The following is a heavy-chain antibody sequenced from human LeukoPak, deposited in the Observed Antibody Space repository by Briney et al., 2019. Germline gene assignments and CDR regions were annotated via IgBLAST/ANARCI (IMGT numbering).Heavy chain of an antibody. CDR3: ARENGMYPQPYGDYDVDY. CDR1: GYTFTSYG. V-gene: IGHV1-18*01. Sequence: GASVKVSCKASGYTFTSYGISWVRQAPGQGLEWMGWISAYNGNTNYAQKLQGRVTMTTDTSTSTAYMELRSLRSDDTAVYYCARENGMYPQPYGDYDVDYWGQGTLVTVSS. D-gene: IGHD4-17*01. J-gene: IGHJ4*02. CDR2: ISAYNGNT.